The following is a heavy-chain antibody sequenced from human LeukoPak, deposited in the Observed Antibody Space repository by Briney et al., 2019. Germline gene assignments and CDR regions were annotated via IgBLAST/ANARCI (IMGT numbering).Heavy chain of an antibody. D-gene: IGHD2-8*01. CDR1: GFTFSSYW. CDR3: AREANVAPLDY. CDR2: IKQDGSEK. Sequence: GGSLRLSCAASGFTFSSYWMSWVRQAPGKGLEWVANIKQDGSEKYYVDSVKGRFTISRDNAKNSLYLQMNSLRAEYTAVYYCAREANVAPLDYWGQGTLVTVSS. V-gene: IGHV3-7*01. J-gene: IGHJ4*02.